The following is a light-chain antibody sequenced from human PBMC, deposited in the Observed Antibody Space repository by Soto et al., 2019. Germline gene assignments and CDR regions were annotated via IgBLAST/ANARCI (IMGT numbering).Light chain of an antibody. CDR1: QNIDNW. Sequence: DIQMTQSPSTLSASVGDRVTITCRASQNIDNWLAWFQQKPGKAPNLLIYKASTLETGAPSRFSGSGSGAEFTLTISSLQPDDFAPYYCQQYKSLSYTFGQGTKLEMK. CDR3: QQYKSLSYT. CDR2: KAS. V-gene: IGKV1-5*03. J-gene: IGKJ2*01.